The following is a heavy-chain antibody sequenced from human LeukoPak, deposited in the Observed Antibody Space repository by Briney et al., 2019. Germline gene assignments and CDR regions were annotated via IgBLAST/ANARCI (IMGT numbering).Heavy chain of an antibody. J-gene: IGHJ4*02. V-gene: IGHV4-61*01. CDR2: IYYSGST. CDR1: GGSISSSSYY. Sequence: PSETLSLTCTVSGGSISSSSYYWSWIGQPPGKGLEWIGYIYYSGSTNYNPSLKSRVTISVDTSKTQFSLKLTSVAAADTAVYFCARGGPYSRNWYVAFDYWGQGTLVTVSS. D-gene: IGHD1-26*01. CDR3: ARGGPYSRNWYVAFDY.